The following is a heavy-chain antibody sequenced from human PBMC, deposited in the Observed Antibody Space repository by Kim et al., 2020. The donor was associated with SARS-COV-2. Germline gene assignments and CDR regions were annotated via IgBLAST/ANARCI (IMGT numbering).Heavy chain of an antibody. Sequence: NYAQKCQGRVTITADKATSTAYMELSSLRSEDTAVYYCARRLSGRQVIDYWGQGTLVTVSS. J-gene: IGHJ4*02. D-gene: IGHD1-26*01. CDR3: ARRLSGRQVIDY. V-gene: IGHV1-69*02.